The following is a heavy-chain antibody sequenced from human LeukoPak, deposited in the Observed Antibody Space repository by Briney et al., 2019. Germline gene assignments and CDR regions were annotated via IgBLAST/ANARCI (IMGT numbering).Heavy chain of an antibody. D-gene: IGHD6-13*01. CDR1: RFTFGDYA. V-gene: IGHV3-49*03. CDR2: IRTKAYGGTT. CDR3: TRGVYSSSTYNFDY. Sequence: PGGSLRLSCTASRFTFGDYAMSWFRQAPGKGLEWVGFIRTKAYGGTTEFAASVKGRFTISRDDSKSIAYLQMNSLKTEDTAVYYCTRGVYSSSTYNFDYWGQGTLVTVSS. J-gene: IGHJ4*02.